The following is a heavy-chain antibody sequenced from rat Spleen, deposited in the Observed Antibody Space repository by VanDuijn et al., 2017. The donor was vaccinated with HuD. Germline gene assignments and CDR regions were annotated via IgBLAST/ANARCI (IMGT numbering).Heavy chain of an antibody. V-gene: IGHV2-41*01. Sequence: QVQLKESGPGLVQPSQTLSLTCTVAGFSPPSYNVHWVRQPPGKGLEWMGVIWNTGGTRYNSVFKSRLSISRDTSKSQIFLKMNSLQTEDTATYYCARDWSYNSGFDYWGQGVMVTVSS. CDR1: GFSPPSYN. CDR2: IWNTGGT. CDR3: ARDWSYNSGFDY. D-gene: IGHD4-3*01. J-gene: IGHJ2*01.